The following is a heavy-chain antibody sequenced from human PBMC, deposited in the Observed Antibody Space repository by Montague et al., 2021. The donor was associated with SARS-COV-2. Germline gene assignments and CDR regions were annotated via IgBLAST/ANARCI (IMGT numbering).Heavy chain of an antibody. CDR1: GASVGSSD. Sequence: SETLSLTCTVSGASVGSSDWGWIRHSPGKGLEWIGYVYNVGSTTYNTSLKSRATMSRDTSKNQYSLKVMSVTAADTAVYYCARETMTADAFDIWGQGTMVTVSS. V-gene: IGHV4-59*02. CDR3: ARETMTADAFDI. CDR2: VYNVGST. J-gene: IGHJ3*02. D-gene: IGHD1-14*01.